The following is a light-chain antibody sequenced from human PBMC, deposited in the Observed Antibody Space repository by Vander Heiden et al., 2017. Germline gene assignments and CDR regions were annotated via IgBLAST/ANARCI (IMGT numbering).Light chain of an antibody. CDR1: QSVLYSSNNKNY. V-gene: IGKV4-1*01. Sequence: DIVMTQSPDSLAVSLGERATINCKSSQSVLYSSNNKNYLAWYQQKPGQPPKLLIYWASTRESGVPDRFSGGGSATDFTLTISSLQAEDVAVYYCQQYDSTPQTFGQGTKVEIK. CDR2: WAS. CDR3: QQYDSTPQT. J-gene: IGKJ1*01.